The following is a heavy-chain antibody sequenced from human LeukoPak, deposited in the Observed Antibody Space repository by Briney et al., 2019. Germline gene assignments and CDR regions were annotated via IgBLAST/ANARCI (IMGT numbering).Heavy chain of an antibody. CDR3: ATPNSRWELLYFQH. CDR1: GYTLTELS. V-gene: IGHV1-24*01. CDR2: FDPEDGET. D-gene: IGHD1-26*01. J-gene: IGHJ1*01. Sequence: ASVSVSCRVSGYTLTELSMHWVRQAPGKGREWRGGFDPEDGETIYAQKFQGRVTMTEDTSTDTAYMELSSLRSEDTAVYYCATPNSRWELLYFQHWGQGTLVTVSS.